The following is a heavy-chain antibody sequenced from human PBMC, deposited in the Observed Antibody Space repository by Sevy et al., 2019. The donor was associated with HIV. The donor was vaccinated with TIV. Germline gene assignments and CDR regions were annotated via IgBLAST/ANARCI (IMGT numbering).Heavy chain of an antibody. J-gene: IGHJ4*02. CDR3: ARPYSSNWYYFDY. Sequence: GGSLRLSCAASGFTFSDYHMSWIRQAPGKGLEWVSYISSSGNTIYYADSVKGRFTISRDTAKKSLYLLMNSLRAEDTAVYYCARPYSSNWYYFDYWGQGTLVTVSS. CDR2: ISSSGNTI. D-gene: IGHD6-13*01. V-gene: IGHV3-11*01. CDR1: GFTFSDYH.